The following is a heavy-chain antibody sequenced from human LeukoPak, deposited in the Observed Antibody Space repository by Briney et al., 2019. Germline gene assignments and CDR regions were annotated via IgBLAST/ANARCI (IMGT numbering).Heavy chain of an antibody. CDR2: IYPGDSAT. Sequence: GESLKISCKGSGYILTNYWIAWARQMPGKGLEWMGIIYPGDSATTYSPSFEGQVTISADKSISTAYLQWTSLKASDTAMYYCARHPYSSYCTSSSCYRWFDPWGQGTLVTVSS. CDR3: ARHPYSSYCTSSSCYRWFDP. CDR1: GYILTNYW. D-gene: IGHD2-2*01. V-gene: IGHV5-51*01. J-gene: IGHJ5*02.